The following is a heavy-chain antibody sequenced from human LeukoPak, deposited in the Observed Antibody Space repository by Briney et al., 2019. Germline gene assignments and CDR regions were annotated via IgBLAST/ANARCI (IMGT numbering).Heavy chain of an antibody. V-gene: IGHV3-21*01. D-gene: IGHD5/OR15-5a*01. J-gene: IGHJ4*02. CDR3: VRLSRSVPNDY. Sequence: GGSLRLSCAASGFTFSSYSMNWVRQAPGKGLEWVSSISSSSYIYCADSVKGRFTISRDNAKNSLYLQMNSLRAEDTAVYYCVRLSRSVPNDYWGQGTLVTVSS. CDR2: ISSSSYI. CDR1: GFTFSSYS.